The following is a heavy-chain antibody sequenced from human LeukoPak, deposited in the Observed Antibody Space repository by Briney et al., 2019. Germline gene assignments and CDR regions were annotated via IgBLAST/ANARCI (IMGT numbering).Heavy chain of an antibody. CDR1: GFTFSTYN. J-gene: IGHJ5*02. CDR3: ARDGTIYHWFDP. D-gene: IGHD1-1*01. Sequence: TGGSLRLSCAASGFTFSTYNMNWVRQAPGKGLEWVSSISMTSTYIHYADSVKGRFTISRDHAKNSLYLQMNSLGVEDTAVYYCARDGTIYHWFDPWGQGTLVTVSS. CDR2: ISMTSTYI. V-gene: IGHV3-21*01.